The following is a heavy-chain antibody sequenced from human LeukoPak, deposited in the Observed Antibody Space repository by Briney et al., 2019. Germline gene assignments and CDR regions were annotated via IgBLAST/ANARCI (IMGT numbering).Heavy chain of an antibody. J-gene: IGHJ3*02. Sequence: PGGSLRLSCAASGFTFSSYWMHWVRHAQRKGLVWVSRINSDGSSTSYADSVKGRFTISRDNAKNTLYLQMNNLRAEDTAVYYCSSGNSHAFDIWGQGTMVTVSS. D-gene: IGHD4-23*01. CDR1: GFTFSSYW. CDR3: SSGNSHAFDI. CDR2: INSDGSST. V-gene: IGHV3-74*01.